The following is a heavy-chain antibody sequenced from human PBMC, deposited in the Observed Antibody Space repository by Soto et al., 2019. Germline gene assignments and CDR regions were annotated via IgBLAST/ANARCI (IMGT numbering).Heavy chain of an antibody. J-gene: IGHJ4*02. D-gene: IGHD5-18*01. Sequence: SETLSLTCTVSGGSISSGGYYWSWIRQHPGKGLEWIGYIYYSGSTYYNPSLKSRVTISVDTSKNQFSLKLSSVTAADTAVYYCARIEDSYGFYFDYWGQGTLVTVSS. V-gene: IGHV4-31*03. CDR1: GGSISSGGYY. CDR2: IYYSGST. CDR3: ARIEDSYGFYFDY.